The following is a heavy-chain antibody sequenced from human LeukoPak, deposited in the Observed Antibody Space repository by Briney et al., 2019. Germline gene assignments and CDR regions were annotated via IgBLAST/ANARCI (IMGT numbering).Heavy chain of an antibody. Sequence: SETLSLICTVSGGSISSSSYYWGWIRQPPGKGLEWIGSIYYSGSTYYNPSLKSRVTISVDTSKNQFSLKLSSVTAADTAVYYCARHGPESSSYGYWGPGTLVTVSS. CDR1: GGSISSSSYY. V-gene: IGHV4-39*01. CDR2: IYYSGST. D-gene: IGHD6-6*01. J-gene: IGHJ4*02. CDR3: ARHGPESSSYGY.